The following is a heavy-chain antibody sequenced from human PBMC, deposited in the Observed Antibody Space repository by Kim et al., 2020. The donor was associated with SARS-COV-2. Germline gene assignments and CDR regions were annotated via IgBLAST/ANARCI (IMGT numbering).Heavy chain of an antibody. J-gene: IGHJ4*02. V-gene: IGHV4-39*01. CDR2: IYHRGST. CDR1: GGYINTSHYY. Sequence: SETLSLTCSVSGGYINTSHYYWAWIRQPPGKGLEWIGTIYHRGSTYYNPSLKSRVTISVDTSRNPFSLKLASVTAADPAVYSCARRTEAGGYFDFWGQGSPVTVAS. CDR3: ARRTEAGGYFDF. D-gene: IGHD3-16*01.